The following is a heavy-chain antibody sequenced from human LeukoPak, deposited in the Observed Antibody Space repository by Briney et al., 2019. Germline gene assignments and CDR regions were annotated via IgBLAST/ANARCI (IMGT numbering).Heavy chain of an antibody. V-gene: IGHV1-69*04. CDR3: AGERGEEYSSGWYKTNFFYN. J-gene: IGHJ4*02. CDR1: GGTFSSYA. CDR2: IIPILGIA. Sequence: GASVKVSCKASGGTFSSYAISWVRQAPGQGLEWMGRIIPILGIANYAQKFQGRVTITADKSTSTAYMELSSLRSEDTAAYYCAGERGEEYSSGWYKTNFFYNWGQGVRVTVSS. D-gene: IGHD6-19*01.